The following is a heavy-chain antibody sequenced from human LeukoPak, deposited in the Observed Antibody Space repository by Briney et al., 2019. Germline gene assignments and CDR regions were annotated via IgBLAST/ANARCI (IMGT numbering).Heavy chain of an antibody. CDR2: VHYDGSEK. V-gene: IGHV3-7*02. D-gene: IGHD1-26*01. CDR1: GFTFDSYS. Sequence: PGGSLRLSCEASGFTFDSYSMSWVRQAPGKGLEWVANVHYDGSEKYYVDSVKGRFTISRDNSKNTLYLQMNSLRAEDTAVYYCARGIVGALDAFDIWGQGTMVTVSS. CDR3: ARGIVGALDAFDI. J-gene: IGHJ3*02.